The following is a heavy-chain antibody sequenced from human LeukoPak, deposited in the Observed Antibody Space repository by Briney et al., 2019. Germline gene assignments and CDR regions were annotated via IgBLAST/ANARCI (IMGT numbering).Heavy chain of an antibody. CDR2: VSGYNGNT. Sequence: GASVKVSCKTSGYTFSRHGITWVRQAPGQGLEWMGWVSGYNGNTNYAQNVQGRVTMTTDTSTNTAYMGLRSLRSDDTAVYYCAKDIHPGLDSGASCCFDYWGQGTPVTVSS. CDR3: AKDIHPGLDSGASCCFDY. V-gene: IGHV1-18*01. CDR1: GYTFSRHG. D-gene: IGHD3-22*01. J-gene: IGHJ4*02.